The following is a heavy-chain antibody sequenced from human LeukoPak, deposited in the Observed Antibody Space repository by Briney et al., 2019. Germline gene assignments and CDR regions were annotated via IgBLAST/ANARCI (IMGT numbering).Heavy chain of an antibody. CDR1: GGSTSISSHY. CDR3: ARTSHSGYMVRGVSYYGMDV. Sequence: PSETLSLTCVVSGGSTSISSHYWGWVRQPPGKGLEWIGSLSNSESVYYSPSLKSRVTISVDTSRKQFSLKLISVTAADTAVYYCARTSHSGYMVRGVSYYGMDVWGQGTTVTVSS. V-gene: IGHV4-39*01. D-gene: IGHD3-10*01. CDR2: LSNSESV. J-gene: IGHJ6*02.